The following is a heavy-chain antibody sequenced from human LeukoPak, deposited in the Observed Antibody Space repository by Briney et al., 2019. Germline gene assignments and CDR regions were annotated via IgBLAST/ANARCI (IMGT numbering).Heavy chain of an antibody. V-gene: IGHV3-21*01. CDR1: GFTFRSYS. CDR3: ARERLVGATLNNWFDP. D-gene: IGHD1-26*01. J-gene: IGHJ5*02. Sequence: GGSLRLSCAASGFTFRSYSMNWVRQAPGKGLEWVSSISSSSSYIYYADSVKGRFTISRDNAKNSLYLQMNSLGAEDTAVYYCARERLVGATLNNWFDPWGQGTLVTVSS. CDR2: ISSSSSYI.